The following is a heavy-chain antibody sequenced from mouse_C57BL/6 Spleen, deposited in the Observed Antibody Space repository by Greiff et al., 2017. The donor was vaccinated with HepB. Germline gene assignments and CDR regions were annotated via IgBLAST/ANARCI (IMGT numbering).Heavy chain of an antibody. Sequence: VQLQQSGPVLVKPGASVKMSCKASGYTFTDYYMNWVKQSHGKSLEWIGVINPYNGGTSYNQKFKGKATLTVDKSSSTAYMELNSLTSEDSAVYYCARSNYYGSRRGGFDYWGQGTTLTVSS. J-gene: IGHJ2*01. CDR1: GYTFTDYY. D-gene: IGHD1-1*01. V-gene: IGHV1-19*01. CDR3: ARSNYYGSRRGGFDY. CDR2: INPYNGGT.